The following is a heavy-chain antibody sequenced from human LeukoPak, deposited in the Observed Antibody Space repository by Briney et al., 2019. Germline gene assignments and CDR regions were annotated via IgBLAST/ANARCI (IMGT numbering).Heavy chain of an antibody. D-gene: IGHD3-22*01. CDR3: ARLYCDSSGLLGHYFDY. CDR2: IYTSGST. CDR1: GGSISSYY. Sequence: SETLSLTCTVSGGSISSYYWSWMRQPPGKGLEWIGYIYTSGSTNYNPSLKSRVTISVDTSKNQFSLKLSSVTAADTAVYYCARLYCDSSGLLGHYFDYWGQGTLVTVSS. V-gene: IGHV4-4*09. J-gene: IGHJ4*02.